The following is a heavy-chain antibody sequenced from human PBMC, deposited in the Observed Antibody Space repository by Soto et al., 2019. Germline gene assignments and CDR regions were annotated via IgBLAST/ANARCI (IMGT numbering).Heavy chain of an antibody. CDR2: IGGSGSST. D-gene: IGHD6-6*01. CDR1: GFTVSNNY. J-gene: IGHJ4*02. Sequence: PGGSLRLSCAASGFTVSNNYMTWVRQSPGKGLEWVSAIGGSGSSTYYADSVKGRFTISRDNSKNTLYLQMNSLRAEDTAVYYCAKGHDSSSKSGFDYWGQGTLVTVSS. V-gene: IGHV3-23*01. CDR3: AKGHDSSSKSGFDY.